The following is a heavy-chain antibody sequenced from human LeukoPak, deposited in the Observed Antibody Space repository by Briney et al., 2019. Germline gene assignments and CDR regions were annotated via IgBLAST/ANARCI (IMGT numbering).Heavy chain of an antibody. CDR2: INHSGST. Sequence: PSETLSLTCTVSGGSISSSSYYWGWIHQPPGKGLEWIGEINHSGSTNYNPSLKSRVTISVDTSKNQFSLKLSSVTAADTAVYYCARDPGNPGGPWFDPWGQGTLVTVSS. CDR3: ARDPGNPGGPWFDP. V-gene: IGHV4-39*07. J-gene: IGHJ5*02. D-gene: IGHD3-10*01. CDR1: GGSISSSSYY.